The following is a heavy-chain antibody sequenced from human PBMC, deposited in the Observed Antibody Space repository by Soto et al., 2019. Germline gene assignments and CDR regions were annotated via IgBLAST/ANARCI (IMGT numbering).Heavy chain of an antibody. V-gene: IGHV1-18*01. CDR2: ISAYNGNT. D-gene: IGHD3-9*01. Sequence: ASVKVSCKASGYTFTSYGISWVRQAPGQGLEWMGWISAYNGNTNYAQKLQGRVTMTTDTSTSTAYTELRSLRSDDTAVYYCERDQAGYNILTGYYATAFFDYWGQGTLVTVSS. J-gene: IGHJ4*02. CDR1: GYTFTSYG. CDR3: ERDQAGYNILTGYYATAFFDY.